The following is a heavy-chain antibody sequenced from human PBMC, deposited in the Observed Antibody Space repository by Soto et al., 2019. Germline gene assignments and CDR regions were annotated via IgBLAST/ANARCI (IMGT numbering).Heavy chain of an antibody. V-gene: IGHV5-51*01. J-gene: IGHJ6*02. CDR2: IYPRDSNT. CDR1: GYSFTNYW. Sequence: PGASLTISCKGSGYSFTNYWIGWVRQMPGKGPEWMGIIYPRDSNTRYSPSFQGQVTISADKSIDTAYLQWSSLKPSDTAIYYCARALSISNSSAIHYGMDVWGQGTTVTVSS. D-gene: IGHD6-13*01. CDR3: ARALSISNSSAIHYGMDV.